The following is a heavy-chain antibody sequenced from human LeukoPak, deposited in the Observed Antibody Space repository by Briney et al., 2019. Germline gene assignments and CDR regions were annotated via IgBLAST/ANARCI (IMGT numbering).Heavy chain of an antibody. CDR2: IYYSGST. D-gene: IGHD3-3*01. Sequence: SETLSLTCTVSGGSISSSSYYWGWIRQPPGKGLEWIGSIYYSGSTYYNPSLKSRVTISVDTSKNQFSLKLSSVTAADTAVYYCARQGRSGYDFWSGYYLDVWGQGTTVTVSS. CDR1: GGSISSSSYY. CDR3: ARQGRSGYDFWSGYYLDV. V-gene: IGHV4-39*01. J-gene: IGHJ6*02.